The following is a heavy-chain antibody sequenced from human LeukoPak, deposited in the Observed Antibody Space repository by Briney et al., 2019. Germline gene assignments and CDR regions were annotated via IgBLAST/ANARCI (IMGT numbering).Heavy chain of an antibody. CDR2: LSGSGGST. Sequence: GGSLRLSCAASGFTFSSYAMSWVRQAPGKGLEWVSALSGSGGSTYYADPVKGRFTMSRDNAKNSLYLQMNSLRAEDTAVYYCNILRFLEWAGGWFDSWGQGTLVTVSS. CDR1: GFTFSSYA. CDR3: NILRFLEWAGGWFDS. V-gene: IGHV3-23*01. J-gene: IGHJ5*01. D-gene: IGHD3-3*01.